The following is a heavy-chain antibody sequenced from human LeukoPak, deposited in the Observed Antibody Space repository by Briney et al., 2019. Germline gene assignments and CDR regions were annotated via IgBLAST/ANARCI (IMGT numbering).Heavy chain of an antibody. CDR1: GFTFSSYA. V-gene: IGHV3-30-3*01. CDR3: AKDPGARAYGYYMDV. J-gene: IGHJ6*03. Sequence: GGSLRLSCAASGFTFSSYAMHWVRQAPGKGLEWVAVISYDGSNKYYADSVKGRFTISRDNSKDTLYLQMNSLRPEDTAVYYCAKDPGARAYGYYMDVWGKGTTVTVSS. D-gene: IGHD2-21*01. CDR2: ISYDGSNK.